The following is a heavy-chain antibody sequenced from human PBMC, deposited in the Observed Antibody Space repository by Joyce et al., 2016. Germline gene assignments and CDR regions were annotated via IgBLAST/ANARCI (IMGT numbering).Heavy chain of an antibody. CDR3: ARGGISYYYAMDV. Sequence: QLVESGGGVFKPGGSLRLSCEASGSTFSTSIRSWFRQAPGKGLEWVAAISATSYYTFHAETVRGRFTVARDNAKKTLYLQMNSLRAEDSAVFYCARGGISYYYAMDVWGQGTTVTVSS. CDR1: GSTFSTSI. CDR2: ISATSYYT. J-gene: IGHJ6*02. D-gene: IGHD3-16*01. V-gene: IGHV3-21*01.